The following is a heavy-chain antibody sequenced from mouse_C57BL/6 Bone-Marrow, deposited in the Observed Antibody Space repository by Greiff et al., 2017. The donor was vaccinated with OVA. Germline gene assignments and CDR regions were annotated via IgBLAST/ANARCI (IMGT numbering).Heavy chain of an antibody. D-gene: IGHD1-1*01. Sequence: EVKVVESGEGLVKPGGSLKLSCAASGFTFSSYAMSWVRQTPEKRLEWVAYISSGGDSIYYADTVKGRFTISRDNARNTLYLQMSSLKSEDTAMYYCTRGRIYYYGSTWYFDVWGTGTTVTVSS. CDR1: GFTFSSYA. CDR2: ISSGGDSI. J-gene: IGHJ1*03. CDR3: TRGRIYYYGSTWYFDV. V-gene: IGHV5-9-1*02.